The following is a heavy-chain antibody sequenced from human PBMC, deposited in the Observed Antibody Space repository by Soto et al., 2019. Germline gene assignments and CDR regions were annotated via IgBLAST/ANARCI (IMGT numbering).Heavy chain of an antibody. V-gene: IGHV3-11*01. J-gene: IGHJ4*02. CDR1: GFTFSDYY. D-gene: IGHD6-13*01. CDR2: ISSSGSTI. Sequence: GGSLRLSCAASGFTFSDYYMSWIRQAPGKGLEWVSYISSSGSTIYYADSVKGRFTISRDNAKNSLYLQMNSLRAEDTAVYYCARDSTLFVAAGTFVFWGQGTLVIVSS. CDR3: ARDSTLFVAAGTFVF.